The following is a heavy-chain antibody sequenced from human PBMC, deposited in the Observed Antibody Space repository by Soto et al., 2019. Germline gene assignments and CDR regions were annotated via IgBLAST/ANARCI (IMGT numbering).Heavy chain of an antibody. CDR2: IIPSFGTA. CDR1: GGTFSSYA. D-gene: IGHD2-2*01. V-gene: IGHV1-69*12. Sequence: QVQLVQSGAEVKKPGSSVKVSCKASGGTFSSYAISWVRQAPGQGLEWMGGIIPSFGTANYAQKFQGRVTNTAAESTSTAYMGLSSLRSEDTAVYFCARARGYCISTSCYYYGMDVWGQGTMVTVSS. CDR3: ARARGYCISTSCYYYGMDV. J-gene: IGHJ6*02.